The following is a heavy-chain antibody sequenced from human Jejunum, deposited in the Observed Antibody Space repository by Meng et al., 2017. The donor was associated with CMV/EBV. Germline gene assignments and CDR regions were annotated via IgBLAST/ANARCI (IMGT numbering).Heavy chain of an antibody. V-gene: IGHV3-11*01. Sequence: LVCAASGFHFGAYYMTWVRQAPGKGLEWVSYITGSGDIIYYADSVKGRFTISRDNAKSSLYLEINSLRAEDTAVYYCARGNYGFDYWGQGTLVTVSS. CDR1: GFHFGAYY. CDR3: ARGNYGFDY. CDR2: ITGSGDII. D-gene: IGHD4-17*01. J-gene: IGHJ4*02.